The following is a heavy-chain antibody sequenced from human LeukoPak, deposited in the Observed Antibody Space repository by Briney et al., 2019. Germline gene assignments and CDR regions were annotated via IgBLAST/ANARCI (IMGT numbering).Heavy chain of an antibody. J-gene: IGHJ4*02. CDR1: GFTFSSYA. CDR3: AKAREYQLLYYFDH. D-gene: IGHD2-2*01. CDR2: ISGSGGGT. V-gene: IGHV3-23*01. Sequence: GGSLRLSCAASGFTFSSYAMSWVRQAPGKGLEWVSAISGSGGGTYYADSVKGRFTISRDNSKNTLYLQMNSLRAEDTAVYYCAKAREYQLLYYFDHWGQGTLVTVSS.